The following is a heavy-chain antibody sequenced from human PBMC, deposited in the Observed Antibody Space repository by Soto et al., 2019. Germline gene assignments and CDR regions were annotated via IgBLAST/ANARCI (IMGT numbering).Heavy chain of an antibody. V-gene: IGHV4-4*02. D-gene: IGHD2-21*02. CDR1: GGTVASSHW. Sequence: PSETLSLTCGVSGGTVASSHWWSWVRQSPGGGLEWIGNVYHTGDTNLNPSLQSRVTISVDKSNNQFSLRRNSLTAADTAVYFCAREIVTAGGNNYFDPWGPGTLGTVSS. J-gene: IGHJ5*02. CDR2: VYHTGDT. CDR3: AREIVTAGGNNYFDP.